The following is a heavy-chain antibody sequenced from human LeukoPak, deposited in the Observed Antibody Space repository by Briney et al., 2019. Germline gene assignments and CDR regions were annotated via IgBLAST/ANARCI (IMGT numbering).Heavy chain of an antibody. V-gene: IGHV3-9*01. D-gene: IGHD6-19*01. CDR3: AKDIGSYSSGWYVYYYGMDV. Sequence: GGSLRLSCAASGFTFDDYAVHWVRQAPGKGLEWVSGISWNSGSIGYADSVKGRFTISRDNAKNSLYLQMNSLRAEDTALYYCAKDIGSYSSGWYVYYYGMDVWGQGTTVTVSS. J-gene: IGHJ6*02. CDR2: ISWNSGSI. CDR1: GFTFDDYA.